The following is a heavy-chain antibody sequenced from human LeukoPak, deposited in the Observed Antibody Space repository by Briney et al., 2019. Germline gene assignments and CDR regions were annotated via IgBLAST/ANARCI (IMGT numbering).Heavy chain of an antibody. CDR3: AKDTFSESRYGVLDS. CDR1: GFTFSNNW. J-gene: IGHJ4*02. V-gene: IGHV3-7*03. CDR2: IKEDGSEK. Sequence: PGGSLRLSCAVSGFTFSNNWMTWVRQAPGKGLEWVANIKEDGSEKNYVDSVKGRFTISRDNANNSLLLQMNSLRAEDTAVYYCAKDTFSESRYGVLDSWGQGTLVTVSS. D-gene: IGHD3-10*01.